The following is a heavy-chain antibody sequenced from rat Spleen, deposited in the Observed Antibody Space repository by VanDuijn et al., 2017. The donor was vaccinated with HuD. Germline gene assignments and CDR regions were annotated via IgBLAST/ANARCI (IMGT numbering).Heavy chain of an antibody. CDR1: GFTFSDYY. V-gene: IGHV5-22*01. D-gene: IGHD1-2*01. CDR2: ISYEGSST. J-gene: IGHJ3*01. Sequence: EVQLVESGGGLVQPGRSLKLSCAASGFTFSDYYMAWVRQAPKKGLEWVASISYEGSSTYYGDSVKGRFTISRDNTKSSLSLQMDSLRSEDTATYYCARELHYYSTYPPFAYWGQGTLVTVSS. CDR3: ARELHYYSTYPPFAY.